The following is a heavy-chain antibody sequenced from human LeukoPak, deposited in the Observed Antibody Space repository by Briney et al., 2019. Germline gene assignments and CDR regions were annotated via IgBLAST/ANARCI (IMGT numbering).Heavy chain of an antibody. CDR2: ISYSGST. V-gene: IGHV4-30-4*01. CDR1: GASLSSGAYY. J-gene: IGHJ3*02. D-gene: IGHD3-3*01. CDR3: ATQPEYYDFWSGTRGAFDI. Sequence: SQTLSLTCTVSGASLSSGAYYWSWIRQPPGKGLEWIGYISYSGSTYYNPSLKSRITISVDTSKNQFSLKLSSVTAADTAVYYCATQPEYYDFWSGTRGAFDIWGQGTMVTVSS.